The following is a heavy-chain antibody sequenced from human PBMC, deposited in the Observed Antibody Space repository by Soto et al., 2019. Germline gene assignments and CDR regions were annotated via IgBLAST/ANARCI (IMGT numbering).Heavy chain of an antibody. J-gene: IGHJ4*02. D-gene: IGHD3-10*01. CDR2: ISGSGGST. V-gene: IGHV3-23*01. CDR3: AKDGGSGSYSKGYYFDY. Sequence: GGSLRLSCAASGFTFSSYAMSWVRQAPGKGLEWVSAISGSGGSTYYADSVKGRFTISRDNSKNTLYLQMNSLRAEDTAVYYCAKDGGSGSYSKGYYFDYWGQGTLVTVSS. CDR1: GFTFSSYA.